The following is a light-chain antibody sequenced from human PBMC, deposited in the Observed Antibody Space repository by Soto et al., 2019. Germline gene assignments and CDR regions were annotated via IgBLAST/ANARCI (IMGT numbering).Light chain of an antibody. J-gene: IGKJ1*01. V-gene: IGKV3-15*01. CDR2: GAS. Sequence: IVWPQSPCILSLSPGERSTLSCRASQSVSSNLTWYQQKPGQAPRLLIYGASTRATGIPARFSGSGSGTEFTLTISSLQSEDFAIYYCQQYTQWPRTFGQGTKVDI. CDR1: QSVSSN. CDR3: QQYTQWPRT.